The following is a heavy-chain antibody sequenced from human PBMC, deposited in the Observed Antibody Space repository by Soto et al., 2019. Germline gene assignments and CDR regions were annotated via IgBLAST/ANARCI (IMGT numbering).Heavy chain of an antibody. D-gene: IGHD6-13*01. CDR1: GFTVSSNY. V-gene: IGHV3-53*01. Sequence: PGGSVRLSCAASGFTVSSNYMSWVRQAPGKGLEWVSVIYSGGSTYYADSVKGRFTISRDNSKNTLYLQMNSLRAEDTAVYYCSTSIVEAGPPGGHWGQGTLVTVSS. CDR3: STSIVEAGPPGGH. J-gene: IGHJ4*02. CDR2: IYSGGST.